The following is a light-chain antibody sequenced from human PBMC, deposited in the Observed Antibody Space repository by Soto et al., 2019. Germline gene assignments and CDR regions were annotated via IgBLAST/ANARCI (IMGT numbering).Light chain of an antibody. V-gene: IGKV3-15*01. Sequence: EIVMTQSPATLSVSPVERATLSCRASQSVRSSLAWYQQKPGQAPRLLIYDASTRVTGVPARFSGSGSGTEFTLTISSLQSEDVAVYHCHQYNNWPPWTFGQGTKVEI. CDR2: DAS. CDR1: QSVRSS. CDR3: HQYNNWPPWT. J-gene: IGKJ1*01.